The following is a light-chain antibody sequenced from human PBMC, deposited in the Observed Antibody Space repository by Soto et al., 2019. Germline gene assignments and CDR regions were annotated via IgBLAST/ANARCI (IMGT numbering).Light chain of an antibody. V-gene: IGKV3-15*01. Sequence: EMVMTQSPATLSVSPGARVTLSCSASESVHRNLAWYQQKPGQGPSLLIYYASTRATGVPDRFTGSGSGTEFTLTISSLQSEDSGVYHCQHYSNWPPPFGPGTKVEIK. CDR1: ESVHRN. CDR3: QHYSNWPPP. CDR2: YAS. J-gene: IGKJ3*01.